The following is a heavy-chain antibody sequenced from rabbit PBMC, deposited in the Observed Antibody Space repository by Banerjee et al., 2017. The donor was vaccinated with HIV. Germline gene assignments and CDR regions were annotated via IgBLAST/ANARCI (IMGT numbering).Heavy chain of an antibody. V-gene: IGHV1S45*01. Sequence: QEQLVESGGGLVQPGGSLKLSCKASGFDFSTYGVNWVRQAPGKGLEWIGCINTISGDTVYATWAKGRFTISKASWTTVTLQMTSLTAADTASYFCARDLAGVIGWNFGLRGPGTLVTVS. CDR2: INTISGDT. CDR3: ARDLAGVIGWNFGL. CDR1: GFDFSTYG. J-gene: IGHJ4*01. D-gene: IGHD4-1*01.